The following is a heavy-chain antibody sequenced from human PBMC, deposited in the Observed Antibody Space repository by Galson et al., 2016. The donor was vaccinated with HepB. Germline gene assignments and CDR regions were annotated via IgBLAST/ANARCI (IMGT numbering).Heavy chain of an antibody. Sequence: SLRLSCAASGFTLSSYSMHWVRQAPGKGLEWVAIIWYDGSNKYYADSVKGRFTISRDNSKNTVFLQMNSLRAEDTSIYYCARDPHLPSAETPYGGFDYWGRGTLVTVSS. CDR2: IWYDGSNK. CDR1: GFTLSSYS. J-gene: IGHJ4*02. CDR3: ARDPHLPSAETPYGGFDY. V-gene: IGHV3-33*01. D-gene: IGHD2-2*01.